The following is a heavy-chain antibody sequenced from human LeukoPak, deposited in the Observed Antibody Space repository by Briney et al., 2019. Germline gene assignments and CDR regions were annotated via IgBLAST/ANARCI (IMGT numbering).Heavy chain of an antibody. CDR1: GYTFTSYG. D-gene: IGHD3-22*01. CDR2: ISAYNGNT. J-gene: IGHJ4*02. V-gene: IGHV1-18*01. Sequence: ASVKVSCKASGYTFTSYGISWVRQAPGQGLEWMGWISAYNGNTNYAQKLQGRVTMTTDTSTSTAYMELRSLRSDDTAVYYCARGPYYYDSSGYSLDYWGQGTQVTVSS. CDR3: ARGPYYYDSSGYSLDY.